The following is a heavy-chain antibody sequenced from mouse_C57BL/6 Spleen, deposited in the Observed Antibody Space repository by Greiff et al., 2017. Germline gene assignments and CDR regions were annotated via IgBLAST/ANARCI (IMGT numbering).Heavy chain of an antibody. D-gene: IGHD2-4*01. CDR1: GYTFTSYW. CDR2: INPSNGGT. CDR3: AREGYDCYFDY. J-gene: IGHJ2*01. V-gene: IGHV1-53*01. Sequence: QVQLQQPGTELVKPGASVKLSCKASGYTFTSYWMHWVKQRPGQGLEWIGNINPSNGGTNYNEKFKSKATLTVDKSSSTAYMQLSSLTSEDSAVYSYAREGYDCYFDYWGQGTTLTVSS.